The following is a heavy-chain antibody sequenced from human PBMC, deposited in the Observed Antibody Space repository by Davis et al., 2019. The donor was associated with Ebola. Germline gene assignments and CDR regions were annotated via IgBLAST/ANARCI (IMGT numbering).Heavy chain of an antibody. CDR1: GFTFSSYS. CDR2: ISSSSSYI. CDR3: ARDWGPTWSQVAAIDP. Sequence: GGSLRLSCAASGFTFSSYSMNWVRQAPGKGLEWVSSISSSSSYIHYADSVKGRFTISRDNAKNSLYLQMNSVRAEDTAVYYCARDWGPTWSQVAAIDPWGQGTLVTVSS. J-gene: IGHJ5*02. D-gene: IGHD2-15*01. V-gene: IGHV3-21*01.